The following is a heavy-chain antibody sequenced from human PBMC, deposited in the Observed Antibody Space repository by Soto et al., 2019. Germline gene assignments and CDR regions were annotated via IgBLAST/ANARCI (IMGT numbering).Heavy chain of an antibody. CDR1: GLTFGDYA. Sequence: GGSLRLSCTASGLTFGDYAMSWFRQAPGEGLEWVGFIRSKAYGGTTEYAASVKGRFTISRDDSKSIAYLQMNSLKTEDTAVYYCTRDRPPFGVVKTYYYGMDVWGQGTTVTVSS. CDR2: IRSKAYGGTT. V-gene: IGHV3-49*03. D-gene: IGHD3-3*01. CDR3: TRDRPPFGVVKTYYYGMDV. J-gene: IGHJ6*02.